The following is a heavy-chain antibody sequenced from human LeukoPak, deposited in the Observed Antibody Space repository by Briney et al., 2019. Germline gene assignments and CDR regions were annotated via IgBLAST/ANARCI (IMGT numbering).Heavy chain of an antibody. CDR3: ARDLGAPDEGYFQH. J-gene: IGHJ1*01. V-gene: IGHV1-69*06. Sequence: GASVKVSCKASGGTFSSYAISWVRQAPGQGLEWMGGIIPIFGTANYAQKFQGRVTITADKSTSTAYVELSSLRSEDTAVYYCARDLGAPDEGYFQHWGQGTLVTVSS. CDR1: GGTFSSYA. CDR2: IIPIFGTA. D-gene: IGHD1-26*01.